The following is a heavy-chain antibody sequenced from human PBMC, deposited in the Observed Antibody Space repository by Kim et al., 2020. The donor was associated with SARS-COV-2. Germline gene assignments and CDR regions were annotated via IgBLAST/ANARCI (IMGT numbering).Heavy chain of an antibody. CDR3: TRDRSGHYDYVWGSYPPKYYFDY. D-gene: IGHD3-16*02. J-gene: IGHJ4*02. V-gene: IGHV3-49*03. CDR2: IRSKAYGGTT. CDR1: GFTFGDYA. Sequence: GGSLRLSCTASGFTFGDYAMSWFRQAPGKGLEWVGFIRSKAYGGTTEYAASVKGRFTISRDDSKSIAYLQMNSLKTEDTAVYYCTRDRSGHYDYVWGSYPPKYYFDYWGQGTLVTVSS.